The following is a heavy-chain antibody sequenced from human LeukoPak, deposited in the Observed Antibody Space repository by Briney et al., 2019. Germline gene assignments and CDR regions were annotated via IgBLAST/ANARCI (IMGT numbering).Heavy chain of an antibody. CDR1: GFIFSSYA. Sequence: PGGSLRLSCAASGFIFSSYAMHWVRQAPGKGLDWVAVISDDGNTKYYADSVKGRFTVSRDNSKNTLYVQMSSLRADDTAVYYCAREAIAATGTGWFDPWGQGTLVTVSS. CDR2: ISDDGNTK. J-gene: IGHJ5*02. V-gene: IGHV3-30*04. D-gene: IGHD6-13*01. CDR3: AREAIAATGTGWFDP.